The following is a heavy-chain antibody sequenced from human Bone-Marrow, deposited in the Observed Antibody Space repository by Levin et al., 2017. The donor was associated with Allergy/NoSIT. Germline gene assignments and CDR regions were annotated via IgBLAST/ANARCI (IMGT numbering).Heavy chain of an antibody. CDR2: ISYDGSNK. J-gene: IGHJ4*02. D-gene: IGHD6-19*01. CDR1: GFTFSSYG. Sequence: GGSLRLSCAASGFTFSSYGMHWVRQAPGKGLEWVAVISYDGSNKYYADSVKGRFTISRDNSKNTLYLQMNSLRAEDTAVYYCAKDRYSSGWSLYFDYWGQGTLVTVSS. CDR3: AKDRYSSGWSLYFDY. V-gene: IGHV3-30*18.